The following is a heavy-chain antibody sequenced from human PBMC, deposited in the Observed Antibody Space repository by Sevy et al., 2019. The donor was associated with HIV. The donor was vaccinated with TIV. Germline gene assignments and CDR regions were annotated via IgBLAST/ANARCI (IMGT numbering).Heavy chain of an antibody. D-gene: IGHD6-19*01. V-gene: IGHV3-13*01. J-gene: IGHJ6*02. CDR3: ARARSIAVAGTFYYYGMDV. CDR2: IGTAGDT. CDR1: GFTFSSYD. Sequence: GGSLRLSCAASGFTFSSYDMHWVRQATGKGLEWVSAIGTAGDTYYPGSVKGRFTISRENAKNSWYLQMNSLRAGDTAVYYCARARSIAVAGTFYYYGMDVWGQGTTVTVSS.